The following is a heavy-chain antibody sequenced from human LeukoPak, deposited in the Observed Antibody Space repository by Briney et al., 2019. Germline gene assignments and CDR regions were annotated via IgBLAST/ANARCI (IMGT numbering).Heavy chain of an antibody. Sequence: GGSLRLSCAASGFTFSSYAMSWVRQAPGKGLEWVSAISGSGGSTYYADSVKGRFTISRDNSKNALYLQMNSLRAEDTAVYYCAKERENYDILTGYLDWGQGTLVTVSS. CDR1: GFTFSSYA. D-gene: IGHD3-9*01. J-gene: IGHJ4*02. V-gene: IGHV3-23*01. CDR2: ISGSGGST. CDR3: AKERENYDILTGYLD.